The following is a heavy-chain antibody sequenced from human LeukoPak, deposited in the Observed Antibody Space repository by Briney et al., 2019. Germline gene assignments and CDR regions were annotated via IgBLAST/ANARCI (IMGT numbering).Heavy chain of an antibody. V-gene: IGHV3-11*04. CDR2: ITSGGSTI. CDR1: GFTFSDYY. J-gene: IGHJ3*02. CDR3: ARDGVGELIDAFDI. Sequence: GGSLRLSCAASGFTFSDYYMSWIRQAPGKGLEWVSYITSGGSTIYYADSVKGRFTISRDNAKNTLYLQMNSLRAEDTAVYYCARDGVGELIDAFDIWGQGTMVTVSS. D-gene: IGHD3-10*01.